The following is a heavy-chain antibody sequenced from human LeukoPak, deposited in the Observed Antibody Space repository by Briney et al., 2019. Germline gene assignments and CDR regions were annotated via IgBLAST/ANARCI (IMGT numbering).Heavy chain of an antibody. D-gene: IGHD3-10*01. CDR1: GFTFSSYA. Sequence: GGSLRLSCAASGFTFSSYAMSWVRQAPGKGLEWVSAISGSGGSTYYADFVKGRFTISRDNSKNTLYLQMNSLRAEDTAVYYCAKGITMVRGVPAYWGQGTLVTVSS. V-gene: IGHV3-23*01. J-gene: IGHJ4*02. CDR3: AKGITMVRGVPAY. CDR2: ISGSGGST.